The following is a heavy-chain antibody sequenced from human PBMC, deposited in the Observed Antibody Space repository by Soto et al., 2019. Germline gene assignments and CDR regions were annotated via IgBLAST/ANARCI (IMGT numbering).Heavy chain of an antibody. CDR3: ARESEDLTSSFDY. V-gene: IGHV3-21*06. Sequence: GGSLRLSCAASGFTFTRYSMSWVRQAPGKGLGWVSSISSTTNYIYYGDSMKGRFTISRDNAKNSLYLEMNSLRAEDTAVYYCARESEDLTSSFDYWGQGTLVTVSS. CDR1: GFTFTRYS. J-gene: IGHJ4*02. CDR2: ISSTTNYI.